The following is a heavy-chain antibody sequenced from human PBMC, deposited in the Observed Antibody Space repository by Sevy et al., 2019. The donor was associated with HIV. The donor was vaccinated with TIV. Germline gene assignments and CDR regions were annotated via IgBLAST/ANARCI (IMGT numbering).Heavy chain of an antibody. D-gene: IGHD2-2*01. CDR3: ARGVRRPAQEHFDY. CDR1: GYRFTDYS. V-gene: IGHV1-2*06. J-gene: IGHJ4*02. CDR2: INPNSGGT. Sequence: ASVKVSCKASGYRFTDYSILWVRQAPGQGLEWMGRINPNSGGTNYAQKFQGRVTMTRDTSISTAYMELSRLTSDDTAVYYCARGVRRPAQEHFDYWGQGTLVTVSS.